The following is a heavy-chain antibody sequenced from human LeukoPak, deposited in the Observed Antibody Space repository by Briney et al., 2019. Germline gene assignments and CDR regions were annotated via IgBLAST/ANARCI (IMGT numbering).Heavy chain of an antibody. CDR3: AREHGSGSIYYFDY. J-gene: IGHJ4*02. D-gene: IGHD3-10*01. Sequence: SETLSLTCAVYGGSFSGYYWSWIRQPPGKGLEWIGEINHSGSTNYNPSLKSRVTISVDTSKNQFSLKLSSVTAADTAVYYCAREHGSGSIYYFDYWGQGTLVTVSS. V-gene: IGHV4-34*01. CDR2: INHSGST. CDR1: GGSFSGYY.